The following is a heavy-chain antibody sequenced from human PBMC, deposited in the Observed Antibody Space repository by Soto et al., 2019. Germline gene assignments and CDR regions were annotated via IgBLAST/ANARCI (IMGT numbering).Heavy chain of an antibody. CDR2: ISHSGADI. CDR3: ARAVVSAYREYDSDWSAP. Sequence: GGSLRLSCVASGFPFSTSDMNWVRQAPGKGLEWISHISHSGADIKYADSVKGRFTISRDNVNNSLHLHMSSLRVEDTGLYYCARAVVSAYREYDSDWSAPWGQGIQVTVSS. V-gene: IGHV3-48*03. J-gene: IGHJ5*02. CDR1: GFPFSTSD. D-gene: IGHD3-16*01.